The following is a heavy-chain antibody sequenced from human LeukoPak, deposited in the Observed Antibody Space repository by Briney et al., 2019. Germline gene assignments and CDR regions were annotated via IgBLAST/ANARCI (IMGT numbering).Heavy chain of an antibody. D-gene: IGHD5-24*01. J-gene: IGHJ4*02. CDR1: GFTFSSYS. CDR3: ARGGDGFNSGKGDLDY. V-gene: IGHV3-21*01. CDR2: ISSSSSYI. Sequence: GGSLRLSCAASGFTFSSYSMNWVRQAPGKGLEWVSSISSSSSYIYYADSVKGRFTISRDNAKNSLYLQMNSLRAEDTAVYYCARGGDGFNSGKGDLDYWGQGTLVTVSS.